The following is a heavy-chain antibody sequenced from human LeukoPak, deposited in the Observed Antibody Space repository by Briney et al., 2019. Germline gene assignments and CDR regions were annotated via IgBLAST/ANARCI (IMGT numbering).Heavy chain of an antibody. V-gene: IGHV4-61*02. CDR3: ASPGIAAAGTWDY. CDR1: GGSISSATYY. CDR2: IYTSGST. Sequence: SETLSLTCTVSGGSISSATYYWSWIRQPAGKGLEWIGRIYTSGSTNYNPSLKSRVTISVDTSKNQFSLKLSSVTAADTAVYYCASPGIAAAGTWDYWGQGTLVTVSS. D-gene: IGHD6-13*01. J-gene: IGHJ4*02.